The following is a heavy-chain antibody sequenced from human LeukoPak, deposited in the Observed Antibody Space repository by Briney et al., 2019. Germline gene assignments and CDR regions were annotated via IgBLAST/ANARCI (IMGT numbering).Heavy chain of an antibody. CDR1: GGSISSYY. V-gene: IGHV4-59*01. CDR2: IHYSGST. J-gene: IGHJ6*03. CDR3: ARVSWFPGTSYYYMDV. Sequence: SETLSLTCTVSGGSISSYYWSWIRQPPGKGPVWIGYIHYSGSTNYSPSLKSRVTISVDTSKNQFSLNLTSVTAADSAVYYCARVSWFPGTSYYYMDVWGKGTTVTVSS. D-gene: IGHD1-1*01.